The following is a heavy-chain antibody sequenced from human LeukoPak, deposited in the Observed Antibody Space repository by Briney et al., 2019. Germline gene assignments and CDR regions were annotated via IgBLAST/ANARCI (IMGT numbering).Heavy chain of an antibody. V-gene: IGHV5-51*01. CDR2: IYPGDSDT. CDR1: GYSFTSYW. Sequence: GESLKISCKGSGYSFTSYWIGWVRQMPGKGLEWMGIIYPGDSDTRYSPSFQGQVTISADKSISTAYLQWSSLKASDTAMYYCARLFTRPSGYDLGAFDIWGQGTMVTVSS. J-gene: IGHJ3*02. D-gene: IGHD5-12*01. CDR3: ARLFTRPSGYDLGAFDI.